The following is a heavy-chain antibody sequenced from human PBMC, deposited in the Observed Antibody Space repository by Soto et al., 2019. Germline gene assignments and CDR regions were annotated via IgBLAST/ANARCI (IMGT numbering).Heavy chain of an antibody. D-gene: IGHD6-19*01. Sequence: PSETLSLTCTVSGGSISSGGYYWSWIRQHPGKGLEWIGYIYYSGSTYYNPSLKSRVTISVDTSKNQFSLKLSSVTAADTAVYYCARAREEQWLVPYFDYWGQGTLVTVSS. CDR3: ARAREEQWLVPYFDY. V-gene: IGHV4-31*03. J-gene: IGHJ4*02. CDR2: IYYSGST. CDR1: GGSISSGGYY.